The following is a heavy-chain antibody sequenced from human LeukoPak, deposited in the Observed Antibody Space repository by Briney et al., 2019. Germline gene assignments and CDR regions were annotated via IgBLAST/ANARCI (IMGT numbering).Heavy chain of an antibody. V-gene: IGHV3-21*01. D-gene: IGHD6-13*01. CDR3: ARDDRYSSSWSAWRTYYYYGMDV. CDR2: ISSSSSYI. CDR1: GFTFSSYS. Sequence: PGGSLRLSCAASGFTFSSYSMNWVRQAPGKGLEWVSSISSSSSYIYYADSVKGRFTISRDNAKNSLYLQMNSLRAEDTAVYYCARDDRYSSSWSAWRTYYYYGMDVWGQGTTVTVSS. J-gene: IGHJ6*02.